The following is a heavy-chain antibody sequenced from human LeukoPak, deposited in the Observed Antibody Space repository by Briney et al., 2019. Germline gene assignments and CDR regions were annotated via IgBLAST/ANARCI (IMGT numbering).Heavy chain of an antibody. J-gene: IGHJ2*01. CDR2: INSDGSST. Sequence: GGSLRLSCAASGFTFSSYWMHWVRQAPGKGLVWVSRINSDGSSTSYVDSVKGRFTISRDNAKNTLYLQMSSLRAEDTAVYYCAREGATDWYFHLWGRGTLVTVSS. V-gene: IGHV3-74*01. CDR1: GFTFSSYW. D-gene: IGHD5-12*01. CDR3: AREGATDWYFHL.